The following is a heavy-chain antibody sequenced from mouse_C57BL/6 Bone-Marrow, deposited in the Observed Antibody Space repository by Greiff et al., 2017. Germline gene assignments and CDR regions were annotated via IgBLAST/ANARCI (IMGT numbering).Heavy chain of an antibody. D-gene: IGHD2-4*01. Sequence: QVHVKQSGAELAKPGASVKLSCKASGYTFTSYWMHWVKQRPGQGLEWIGYINPSSGYTKYNQKFKDKATLTADKSSSTAYMQLSSLTYEDSAVYYCAFYDYDGDWYFDVWGTGTTVTVSS. CDR2: INPSSGYT. V-gene: IGHV1-7*01. CDR1: GYTFTSYW. CDR3: AFYDYDGDWYFDV. J-gene: IGHJ1*03.